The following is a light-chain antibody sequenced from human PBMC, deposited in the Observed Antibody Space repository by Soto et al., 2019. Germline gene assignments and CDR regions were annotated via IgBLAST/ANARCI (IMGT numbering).Light chain of an antibody. CDR3: SSYTTSANYV. V-gene: IGLV2-14*01. CDR2: DVS. CDR1: SSDVGAYNY. J-gene: IGLJ1*01. Sequence: ALTQPASVSGSPGQSITISCTGTSSDVGAYNYVSWYQQHPGKAPKLMIYDVSNRPSGVSNRFSGSKSGNTASLTISGLQAEDEADYYCSSYTTSANYVFGTGTKVTVL.